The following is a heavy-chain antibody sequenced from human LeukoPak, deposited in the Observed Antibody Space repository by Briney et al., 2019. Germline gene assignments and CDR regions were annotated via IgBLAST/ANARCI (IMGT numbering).Heavy chain of an antibody. CDR3: ARDFKAVAGTSHEVFDY. J-gene: IGHJ4*02. V-gene: IGHV3-11*05. CDR2: ISSSSSYT. CDR1: GFTFSDYY. D-gene: IGHD6-19*01. Sequence: KPGGSLRLSCAASGFTFSDYYMSWIRQAPGKGLEWVSFISSSSSYTNYADSVKGRFTISRDNAKNSLYLQVNSLRAEDMAVYYCARDFKAVAGTSHEVFDYWGQGTLVTVSS.